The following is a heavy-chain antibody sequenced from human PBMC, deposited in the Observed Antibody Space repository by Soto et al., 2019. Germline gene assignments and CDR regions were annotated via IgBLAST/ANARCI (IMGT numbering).Heavy chain of an antibody. CDR1: GFTFSSYW. CDR3: ARRHQIAYYYGMAV. CDR2: INSDGSST. D-gene: IGHD2-21*01. J-gene: IGHJ6*02. Sequence: EEPLVESGGGLVQPGGSLRLSCAASGFTFSSYWMHWVHQAPGKGLVWVSRINSDGSSTNYADSVKGRFTISRDNAKDSLYLQMASLRAEGAAVYYCARRHQIAYYYGMAVWGQGTAVTVSS. V-gene: IGHV3-74*01.